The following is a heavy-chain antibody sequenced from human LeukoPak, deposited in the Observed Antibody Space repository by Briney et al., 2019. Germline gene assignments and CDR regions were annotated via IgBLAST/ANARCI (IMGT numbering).Heavy chain of an antibody. CDR1: GASVTTYPYY. CDR3: ARTPTGFPNWFDS. CDR2: VTYTWNT. D-gene: IGHD3-9*01. Sequence: ETLSLTCSVSGASVTTYPYYWTWIRQPPGKGLEWIGSVTYTWNTFYNPSLQSRVTIPIDASKNQFSLNLSSVTAADPAIYFCARTPTGFPNWFDSRRRGTPVTVSS. V-gene: IGHV4-39*07. J-gene: IGHJ5*01.